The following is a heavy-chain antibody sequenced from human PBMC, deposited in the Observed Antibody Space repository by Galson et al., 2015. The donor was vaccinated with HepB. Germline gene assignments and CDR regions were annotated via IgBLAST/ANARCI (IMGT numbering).Heavy chain of an antibody. CDR2: IDAYSRNT. Sequence: SVKVSCKASGYTFSSYSITWVRQAPGEGLEWMGWIDAYSRNTNYARQLQGRVTMTTDTSTSTAYMELRSLTSDDTAVYYCARGALVAVVDATQNNWFDPRGQGTLVTVSS. CDR3: ARGALVAVVDATQNNWFDP. CDR1: GYTFSSYS. J-gene: IGHJ5*02. V-gene: IGHV1-18*01. D-gene: IGHD2-15*01.